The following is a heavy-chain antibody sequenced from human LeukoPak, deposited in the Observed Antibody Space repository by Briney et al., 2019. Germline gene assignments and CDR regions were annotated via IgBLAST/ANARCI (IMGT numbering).Heavy chain of an antibody. J-gene: IGHJ4*02. D-gene: IGHD2-2*01. Sequence: GGSLRLSCAASGFTFSSYDMHWVRQPPGKGLEWVSSISSSSSYIYYADSVKGRFTISRDNAKNSLYLQMNSLRAEDTAVYYCASFSSSSWYLDYWGQGTLVTVSS. CDR2: ISSSSSYI. V-gene: IGHV3-21*01. CDR3: ASFSSSSWYLDY. CDR1: GFTFSSYD.